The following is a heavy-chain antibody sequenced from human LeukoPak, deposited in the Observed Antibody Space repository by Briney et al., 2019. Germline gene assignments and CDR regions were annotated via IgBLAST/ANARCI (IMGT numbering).Heavy chain of an antibody. Sequence: GGSLRLSCVASGFTFSNNWMAWVRQAPGKGPELVAHINHDGIHTGYVDSVKGRFTISRDNSKNSLYLQLNSLRAEDTAMYYCAKASWISNADAVWWGQGTQVTVSS. J-gene: IGHJ4*02. CDR3: AKASWISNADAVW. CDR2: INHDGIHT. V-gene: IGHV3-7*01. D-gene: IGHD1-1*01. CDR1: GFTFSNNW.